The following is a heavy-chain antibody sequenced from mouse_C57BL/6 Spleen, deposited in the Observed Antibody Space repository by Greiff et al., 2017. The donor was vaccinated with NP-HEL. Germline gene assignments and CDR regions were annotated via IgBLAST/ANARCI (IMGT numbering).Heavy chain of an antibody. V-gene: IGHV1-4*01. Sequence: QVQLQQSGAELARPGASVKMTCKASGYTFTSYTMHWVKQRPGQGLEWIGYINPSSGYTKYIQKFKDKATLTADKSSSTAYMQLSSLTSEDSAVYYCARGYDFYAMDYWGQGTSVTVSS. D-gene: IGHD1-1*02. CDR3: ARGYDFYAMDY. CDR2: INPSSGYT. J-gene: IGHJ4*01. CDR1: GYTFTSYT.